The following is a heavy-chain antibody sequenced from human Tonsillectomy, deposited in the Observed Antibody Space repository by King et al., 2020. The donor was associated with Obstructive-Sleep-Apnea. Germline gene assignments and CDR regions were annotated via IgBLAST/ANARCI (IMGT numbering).Heavy chain of an antibody. CDR3: TRVAEQWLVLMSDY. CDR1: GFTFGDYV. CDR2: IRSKAYVGTT. V-gene: IGHV3-49*04. D-gene: IGHD6-19*01. J-gene: IGHJ4*02. Sequence: VQLVESGGGLVQPGRSLRLSCTASGFTFGDYVMSWVRRAPGKVLEGVGFIRSKAYVGTTEYAAFVKGRFSISRDDSKSIAYLHMNSLKTEDTAVYYCTRVAEQWLVLMSDYWGQGTLVTVSS.